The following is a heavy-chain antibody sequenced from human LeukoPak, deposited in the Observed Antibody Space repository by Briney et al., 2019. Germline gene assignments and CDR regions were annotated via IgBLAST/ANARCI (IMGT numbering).Heavy chain of an antibody. J-gene: IGHJ6*02. V-gene: IGHV4-59*01. CDR1: GGSISSYY. CDR2: IYYTGST. D-gene: IGHD2-15*01. CDR3: ATEKAGLMDI. Sequence: SETLSLTCTVSGGSISSYYWSWIRQPPGKGLEWIGYIYYTGSTNYIPSLKSRVTISIDTSKNQFSLKLSSVTAADTAVYYCATEKAGLMDIWGQGTTVTVSS.